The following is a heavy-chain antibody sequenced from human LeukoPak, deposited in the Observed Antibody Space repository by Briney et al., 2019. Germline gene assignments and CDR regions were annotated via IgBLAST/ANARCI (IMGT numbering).Heavy chain of an antibody. J-gene: IGHJ4*02. CDR1: GGTFSSYA. Sequence: ASVKVSCKASGGTFSSYAISWVRQAPGQGLEWMGCISAYNGNTNYAQKLQGRVTMTTDTSTGTAYMELRSLRSDDTAVYYCARVRDPTYYYDSSGYQIDYWGQGTLVTVSS. D-gene: IGHD3-22*01. CDR2: ISAYNGNT. V-gene: IGHV1-18*01. CDR3: ARVRDPTYYYDSSGYQIDY.